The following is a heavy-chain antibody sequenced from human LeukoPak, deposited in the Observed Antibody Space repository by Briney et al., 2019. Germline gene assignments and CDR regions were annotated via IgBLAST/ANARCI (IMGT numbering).Heavy chain of an antibody. CDR1: GFTFSSYG. CDR3: AKDLVDTAL. D-gene: IGHD5-18*01. CDR2: IWYDGSNK. V-gene: IGHV3-33*06. J-gene: IGHJ4*02. Sequence: GRSLRLSCAASGFTFSSYGMHWARQAPGKGLEWVAVIWYDGSNKYYADSVKGRFTISRDNSKNTLYLQMNSLRAEDTAVYYCAKDLVDTALWGQGTLVTVFS.